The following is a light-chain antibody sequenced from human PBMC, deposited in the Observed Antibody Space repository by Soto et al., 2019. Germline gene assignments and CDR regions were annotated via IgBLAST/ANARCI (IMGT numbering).Light chain of an antibody. Sequence: EIVLTQSPGTLSLSPGERAILSCRASQTVTSTYLAWYQLKPGQAPRLLFSDASTRATGIPDRFSGSGSGTDFTLTISRLEPEDFAVYYCQQNGGSPPYTFGQGTKLEIK. J-gene: IGKJ2*01. CDR1: QTVTSTY. CDR3: QQNGGSPPYT. CDR2: DAS. V-gene: IGKV3-20*01.